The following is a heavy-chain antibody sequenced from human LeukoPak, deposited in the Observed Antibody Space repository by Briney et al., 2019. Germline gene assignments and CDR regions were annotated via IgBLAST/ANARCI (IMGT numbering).Heavy chain of an antibody. CDR3: ARRATVSTLSAHYYYYAMDV. CDR1: GGSISSSSYY. Sequence: PSETLSLTCTVSGGSISSSSYYWGWIRQPPGKGLEWIGSIYYSGSTYYNPSLKSRVTISVDTSKNQFSLKLSSVTAADTAVYYCARRATVSTLSAHYYYYAMDVWGQGTTVTVSS. CDR2: IYYSGST. D-gene: IGHD4-17*01. V-gene: IGHV4-39*07. J-gene: IGHJ6*02.